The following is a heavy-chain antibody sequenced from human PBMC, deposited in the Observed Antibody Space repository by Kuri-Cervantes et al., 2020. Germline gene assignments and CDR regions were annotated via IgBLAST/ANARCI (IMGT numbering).Heavy chain of an antibody. D-gene: IGHD3-10*01. CDR2: INHSGST. V-gene: IGHV4-34*01. CDR1: GGSFSGYY. Sequence: SETLSLTCAVYGGSFSGYYWSWIRQPPGKGLEWIGEINHSGSTNYNPSLKSRVTISVDTSKNQFSLKLSSVTAADTAVYYCAREGGRGSGTNWFDPWGQGTLVTVSS. J-gene: IGHJ5*02. CDR3: AREGGRGSGTNWFDP.